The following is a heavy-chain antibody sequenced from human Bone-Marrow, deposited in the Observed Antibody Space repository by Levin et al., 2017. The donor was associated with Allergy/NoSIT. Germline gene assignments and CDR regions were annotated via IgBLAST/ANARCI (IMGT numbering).Heavy chain of an antibody. Sequence: SGPTLVKPTETLTLTCSFSGFSLATKGMRVSWIRQPPGGALEWLARVDWEDDKFYATSLRPRVTIAKDTPKRQVVRTLASVDTADTARYFCARTSASNFAYDHWGPGILVTVSS. D-gene: IGHD3-22*01. CDR2: VDWEDDK. CDR1: GFSLATKGMR. V-gene: IGHV2-70*04. CDR3: ARTSASNFAYDH. J-gene: IGHJ4*02.